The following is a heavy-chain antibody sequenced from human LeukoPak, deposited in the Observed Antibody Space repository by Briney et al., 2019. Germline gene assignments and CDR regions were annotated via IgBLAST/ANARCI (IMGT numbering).Heavy chain of an antibody. CDR3: ARDLAYYYDSSGYFTFDS. D-gene: IGHD3-22*01. Sequence: GGSLRLSCAASGFTFSSYSMNWVRQAPGKGLEWVSYISSSSSTIYYAESVKGRFTISRDNAKNSLYLQMHSLRAEDTAVYHCARDLAYYYDSSGYFTFDSWGQGTLVTVSS. J-gene: IGHJ4*02. CDR1: GFTFSSYS. CDR2: ISSSSSTI. V-gene: IGHV3-48*01.